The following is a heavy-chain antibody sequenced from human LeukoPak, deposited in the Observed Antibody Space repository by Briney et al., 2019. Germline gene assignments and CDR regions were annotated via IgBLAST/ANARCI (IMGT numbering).Heavy chain of an antibody. J-gene: IGHJ6*02. CDR3: ARGSPLVVTLYGGNSMDYYYYYGMDV. Sequence: ASVNVTCKASGYTFTGYYMHWVRPAPGQGLEWMGWINPNSGGTNYAQKFQGRVTMTRDTSISTAYMELSRLRSDDTAVYYCARGSPLVVTLYGGNSMDYYYYYGMDVWGQGTRVTVSS. D-gene: IGHD4-23*01. V-gene: IGHV1-2*02. CDR2: INPNSGGT. CDR1: GYTFTGYY.